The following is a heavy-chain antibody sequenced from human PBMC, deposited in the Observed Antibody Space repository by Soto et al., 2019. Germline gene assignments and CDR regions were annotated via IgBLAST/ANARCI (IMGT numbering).Heavy chain of an antibody. CDR2: IYKSATT. V-gene: IGHV4-30-4*01. Sequence: SETLSLTCSVSGDSISNLDYFWAWIRQPPGQALEYIGYIYKSATTYYNPSFESRVAISVDTSKSQFSLNVTSVTAADTAVYFCARGRYCLTGRCFPNWFDSWGQEALVTVSS. CDR3: ARGRYCLTGRCFPNWFDS. J-gene: IGHJ5*01. D-gene: IGHD7-27*01. CDR1: GDSISNLDYF.